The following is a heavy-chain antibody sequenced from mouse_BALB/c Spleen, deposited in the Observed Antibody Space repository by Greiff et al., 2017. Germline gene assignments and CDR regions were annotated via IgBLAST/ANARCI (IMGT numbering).Heavy chain of an antibody. J-gene: IGHJ3*01. CDR1: SYTFTDYA. CDR3: AREDYYGSSPWFAY. D-gene: IGHD1-1*01. CDR2: ISTYYGNT. Sequence: QVQLKESGPELVRPGVSVKISCKGSSYTFTDYAMHWVKQSHAKSLEWIGVISTYYGNTNYNQKFKGKATMTVDKSSSTAYMELARLTSEDSAVYYCAREDYYGSSPWFAYWGQGTLVTVSA. V-gene: IGHV1-67*01.